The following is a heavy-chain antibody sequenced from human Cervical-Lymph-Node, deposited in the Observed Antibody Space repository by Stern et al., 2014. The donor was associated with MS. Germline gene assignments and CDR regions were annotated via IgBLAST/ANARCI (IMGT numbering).Heavy chain of an antibody. Sequence: VQLEESGPGLVMPSETVSLTCTVSGGSLTSKYWNWIRQPPGKGLEWLGYIYSDGNTNYTPALKNRVTISLDTSTNQFSLSLTSVTAADTAVYYCARVTGRGTRQNWFDSWGQGTLLTVSS. CDR1: GGSLTSKY. CDR2: IYSDGNT. V-gene: IGHV4-59*01. D-gene: IGHD1-26*01. J-gene: IGHJ5*01. CDR3: ARVTGRGTRQNWFDS.